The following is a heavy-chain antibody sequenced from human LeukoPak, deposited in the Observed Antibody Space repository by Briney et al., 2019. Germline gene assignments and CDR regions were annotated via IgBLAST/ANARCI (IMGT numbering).Heavy chain of an antibody. CDR1: GGSISSYY. D-gene: IGHD3-22*01. CDR2: IYYSGST. CDR3: ARAGSDYDSSGYVDY. J-gene: IGHJ4*02. Sequence: SETLSLTCTVSGGSISSYYWSWIRQPPGKGLEWIGYIYYSGSTNYNPSLKSRVTISVDTSKNQFSVKLSSVTAADTAVYYCARAGSDYDSSGYVDYWGQGTLVTVSS. V-gene: IGHV4-59*01.